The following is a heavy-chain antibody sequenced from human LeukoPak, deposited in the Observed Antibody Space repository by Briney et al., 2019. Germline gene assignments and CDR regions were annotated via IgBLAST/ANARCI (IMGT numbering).Heavy chain of an antibody. Sequence: AGVKVSCKASGDSFSTFGVGWVRQAPGQGLEWLGWISPYNGNTNYAHNFQGRVTMTTDTSTSVVYMEVRSLTSDDTAVYYCARGKKVTAFDYWGLATLVTVSS. V-gene: IGHV1-18*01. J-gene: IGHJ4*02. D-gene: IGHD5-18*01. CDR2: ISPYNGNT. CDR1: GDSFSTFG. CDR3: ARGKKVTAFDY.